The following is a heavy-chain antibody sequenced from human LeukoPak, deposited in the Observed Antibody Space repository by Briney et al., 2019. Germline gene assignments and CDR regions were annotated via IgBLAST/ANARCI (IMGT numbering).Heavy chain of an antibody. Sequence: ASVKVSCKASGYTFTSYGISWVRQAPGQGLEWMGWISAYNGNTNYAQKLQGRVTMTTDTSTSTAYMELRSLRSDDTAVYYCARGPGSSSWYEKPYYFDYWGQGTLVTVSS. CDR3: ARGPGSSSWYEKPYYFDY. V-gene: IGHV1-18*01. D-gene: IGHD6-13*01. J-gene: IGHJ4*02. CDR2: ISAYNGNT. CDR1: GYTFTSYG.